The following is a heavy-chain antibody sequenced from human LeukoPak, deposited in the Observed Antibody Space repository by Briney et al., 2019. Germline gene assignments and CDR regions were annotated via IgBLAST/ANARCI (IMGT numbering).Heavy chain of an antibody. D-gene: IGHD3-10*01. CDR2: ITPMSATP. J-gene: IGHJ3*02. Sequence: SVKVSCKTSAGTFSRYAISWVRQAPGQGLEWMGRITPMSATPSQTQWIQGRVTITADISTNTVYLDLSSLRSEDTALYFCAGDPPGTPVGFDIWSQGTMVTVSS. CDR3: AGDPPGTPVGFDI. V-gene: IGHV1-69*06. CDR1: AGTFSRYA.